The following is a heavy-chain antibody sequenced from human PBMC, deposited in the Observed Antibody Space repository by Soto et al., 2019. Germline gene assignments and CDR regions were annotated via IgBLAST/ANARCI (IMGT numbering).Heavy chain of an antibody. D-gene: IGHD3-22*01. Sequence: SETLSLTCTVSGGSISSGGYYWSWIRQHPGKGLEWIGYIYYSGSTYYNPSLKSRVTISVDTSKNQFSLKLSSVTAADTAVYYCARSTYYYDSSGSHGFDYWGQGTLVTVSS. CDR2: IYYSGST. CDR3: ARSTYYYDSSGSHGFDY. V-gene: IGHV4-31*03. CDR1: GGSISSGGYY. J-gene: IGHJ4*02.